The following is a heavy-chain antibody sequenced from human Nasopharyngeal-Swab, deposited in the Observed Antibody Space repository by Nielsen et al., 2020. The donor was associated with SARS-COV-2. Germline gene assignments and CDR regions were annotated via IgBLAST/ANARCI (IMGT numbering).Heavy chain of an antibody. CDR3: ARDHDDYVWGSYRYDAFDI. D-gene: IGHD3-16*02. CDR2: ISYDGSNK. V-gene: IGHV3-30*04. Sequence: RGSLRLSCAASGFTFSSYAMHWVRQAPGKGLEWVAVISYDGSNKYYADSVKGRFTISRDNSKNTLYLQMNSLRAEDTAVYYCARDHDDYVWGSYRYDAFDIWGQGTMVTVSS. CDR1: GFTFSSYA. J-gene: IGHJ3*02.